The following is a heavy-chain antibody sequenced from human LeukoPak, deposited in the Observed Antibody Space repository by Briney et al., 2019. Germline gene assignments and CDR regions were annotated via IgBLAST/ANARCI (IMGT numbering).Heavy chain of an antibody. V-gene: IGHV3-74*01. D-gene: IGHD6-19*01. CDR3: ARGADTGYSSDS. Sequence: GGSLRLSCAASGFTFSNYWMHWVRQAPGKGLVWVSRINSDARSTSYADSVKGRFTIPRDNAKNTLYLQMNSLRAEDTAVYYCARGADTGYSSDSWGQGTLVTVSS. J-gene: IGHJ5*02. CDR2: INSDARST. CDR1: GFTFSNYW.